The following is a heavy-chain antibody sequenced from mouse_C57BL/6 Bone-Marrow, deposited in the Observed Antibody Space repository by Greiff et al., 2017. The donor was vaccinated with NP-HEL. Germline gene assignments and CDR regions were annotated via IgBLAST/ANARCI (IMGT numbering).Heavy chain of an antibody. CDR2: ISSGGSYT. CDR3: ARPGWLHAMDY. J-gene: IGHJ4*01. D-gene: IGHD2-3*01. V-gene: IGHV5-6*01. CDR1: GFTFSSYG. Sequence: EVHLVESGGDLVKPGGSLKLSCAASGFTFSSYGMSWVRQTPDKRLEWVATISSGGSYTYYPDSVKGRFTISRDNAKNTLYLQMSSLKSEDTAMYYCARPGWLHAMDYWGQGTSVTVSS.